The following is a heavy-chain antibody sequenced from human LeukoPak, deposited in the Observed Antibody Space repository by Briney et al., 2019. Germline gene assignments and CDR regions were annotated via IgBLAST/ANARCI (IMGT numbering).Heavy chain of an antibody. D-gene: IGHD3-10*01. CDR1: GFTFSNYG. V-gene: IGHV3-23*01. J-gene: IGHJ4*02. Sequence: GGSLRLSCAASGFTFSNYGMSWVRQAPGKGLEWVSAISGSGGSTYYADSVKGRFTISRDNSKNTLYLQMNSLRAEDTAVYYCAKNGPPMVRGPYGHYFDYWGQGTLVTVSS. CDR2: ISGSGGST. CDR3: AKNGPPMVRGPYGHYFDY.